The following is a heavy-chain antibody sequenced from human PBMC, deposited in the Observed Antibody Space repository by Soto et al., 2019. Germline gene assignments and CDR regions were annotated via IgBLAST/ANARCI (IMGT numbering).Heavy chain of an antibody. D-gene: IGHD3-22*01. Sequence: EVQLVESGGGLVQPGGSLRLSCAASGFTFGSHWMHWVRQAPGKGLVHVSRISSGGTTTNYAESVKGRFTISRDNARNTLYLQMNSLRVEDTAVYYCARFGTSYDTSGFLYWGQGTPVTVSS. V-gene: IGHV3-74*01. CDR2: ISSGGTTT. CDR3: ARFGTSYDTSGFLY. CDR1: GFTFGSHW. J-gene: IGHJ4*02.